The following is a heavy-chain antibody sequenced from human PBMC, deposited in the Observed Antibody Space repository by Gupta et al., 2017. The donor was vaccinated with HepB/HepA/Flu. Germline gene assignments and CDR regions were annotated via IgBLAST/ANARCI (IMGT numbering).Heavy chain of an antibody. CDR3: ARRVRDSSGFDWFDP. V-gene: IGHV1-69*04. Sequence: QVQLVQSGAEVKKPGSSVKVSCKASGGTFSSYAISWVRQDPGQGLEWMGRIIPILGIANYAQKFQGRVTITADKSTSTAYMELSSLRSEDTAVYYCARRVRDSSGFDWFDPWGQGTLVTVSS. CDR2: IIPILGIA. D-gene: IGHD6-19*01. CDR1: GGTFSSYA. J-gene: IGHJ5*02.